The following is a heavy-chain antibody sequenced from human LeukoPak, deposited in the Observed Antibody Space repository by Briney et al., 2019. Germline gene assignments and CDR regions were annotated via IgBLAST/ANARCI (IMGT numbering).Heavy chain of an antibody. Sequence: SETLSLTCTVSGGSISSYYWSWIRQPAGKGLEWIGRIYTSGSTNYNPSLKSRVTMSVDTSKNQFSLKLSSVTAADTAVYYCARNVPWRDGGPYYYYYMDVWGKGTTVTVSS. CDR2: IYTSGST. J-gene: IGHJ6*03. D-gene: IGHD4-23*01. CDR1: GGSISSYY. V-gene: IGHV4-4*07. CDR3: ARNVPWRDGGPYYYYYMDV.